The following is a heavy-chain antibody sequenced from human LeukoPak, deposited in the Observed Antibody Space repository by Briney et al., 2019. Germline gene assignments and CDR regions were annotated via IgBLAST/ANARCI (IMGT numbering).Heavy chain of an antibody. V-gene: IGHV3-49*03. D-gene: IGHD1-26*01. CDR1: GFTFGDYA. CDR3: TRDRGAYILYDY. J-gene: IGHJ4*02. CDR2: IRSKAYGETA. Sequence: GGSLRLSCTASGFTFGDYAMSWIRQAPGKGLEWVGFIRSKAYGETADYAASVKGRFTISRDDSKAIAYLQMNSLKTEDTAVYHCTRDRGAYILYDYRGQGTLVTVSS.